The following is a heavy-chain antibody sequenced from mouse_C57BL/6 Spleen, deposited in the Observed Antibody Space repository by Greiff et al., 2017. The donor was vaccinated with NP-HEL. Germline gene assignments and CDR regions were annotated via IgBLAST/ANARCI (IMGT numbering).Heavy chain of an antibody. V-gene: IGHV5-16*01. D-gene: IGHD1-1*01. CDR2: INYDGSST. J-gene: IGHJ4*01. Sequence: EVKLMESEGGLVQPGSSMKLSCTASGFTFSDYYMAWVRQVPEKGLEWVANINYDGSSTYYLDSLKSRFIISRDNAKNILYLQMSSLKSEDTATYYCARDRDYYGRGAMDYWGQGTSVTVSS. CDR1: GFTFSDYY. CDR3: ARDRDYYGRGAMDY.